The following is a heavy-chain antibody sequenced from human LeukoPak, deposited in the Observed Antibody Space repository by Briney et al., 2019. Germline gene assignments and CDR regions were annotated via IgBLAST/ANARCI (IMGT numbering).Heavy chain of an antibody. D-gene: IGHD3-22*01. J-gene: IGHJ3*02. CDR2: IRYDGSNK. CDR1: GFTFSSYG. V-gene: IGHV3-30*02. Sequence: GGSLRLSCASSGFTFSSYGMRWVRQAPGKGLEWVAFIRYDGSNKYYADSVKGRFTISRDNSKNTLYLQMNSLRAEDTAVYYCAKGYYDSSGSLPDAFDIWGQGTMVTVSS. CDR3: AKGYYDSSGSLPDAFDI.